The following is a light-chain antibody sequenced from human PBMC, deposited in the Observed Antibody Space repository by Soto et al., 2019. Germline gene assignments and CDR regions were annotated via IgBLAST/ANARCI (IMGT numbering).Light chain of an antibody. V-gene: IGKV1-5*01. CDR1: QTISRW. CDR3: QEYNNYWT. J-gene: IGKJ1*01. Sequence: DIQMTQSPSTLSASVGDTVTITCRASQTISRWLAWYQQKPGKAPRLLIYTASTLESGVPSRFSASGSGTEFTLTISSLHPDDFATYYCQEYNNYWTFGQGTMVDIK. CDR2: TAS.